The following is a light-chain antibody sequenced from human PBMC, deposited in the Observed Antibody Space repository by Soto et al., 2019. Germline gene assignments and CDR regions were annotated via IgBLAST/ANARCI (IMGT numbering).Light chain of an antibody. J-gene: IGLJ3*02. Sequence: QPVLTQPASVSGSPGQSITISCTGSSSDVGSYNYVSWYQQHPGKAPKLLIYDVSNRPSGVSNRFSGSKSGNTASLTISGVQAEDEADFYCLSLTTSKTWVFGGGTQLTVL. V-gene: IGLV2-14*03. CDR1: SSDVGSYNY. CDR2: DVS. CDR3: LSLTTSKTWV.